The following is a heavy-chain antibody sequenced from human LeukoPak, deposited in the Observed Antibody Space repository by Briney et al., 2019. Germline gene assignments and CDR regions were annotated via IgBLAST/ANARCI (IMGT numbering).Heavy chain of an antibody. D-gene: IGHD3-3*01. J-gene: IGHJ5*02. V-gene: IGHV3-74*01. CDR2: INSDGGTT. CDR3: ARERVADNWFDP. Sequence: GGSLRLSCAASGFTFSNYWMHWVRQAPGKGLVWVSCINSDGGTTTYADSVKGRFTISRDNAKNTLYLQMNSLRAEDTAVYYCARERVADNWFDPWGQGTLVTVSS. CDR1: GFTFSNYW.